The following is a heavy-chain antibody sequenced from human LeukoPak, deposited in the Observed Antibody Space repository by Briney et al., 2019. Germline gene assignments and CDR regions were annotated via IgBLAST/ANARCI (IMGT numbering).Heavy chain of an antibody. J-gene: IGHJ5*02. CDR3: VTYRQVMLPFEA. V-gene: IGHV3-30*02. D-gene: IGHD5-18*01. CDR1: GFTFSSYG. CDR2: IRYDGSNK. Sequence: GSLRLSCAASGFTFSSYGMHWVRQAPGKGLEWVAFIRYDGSNKYYADSVRGRFTISRDNSKSTLSLQMNSLRAEDTAIYYCVTYRQVMLPFEAWGQGTLVTVSS.